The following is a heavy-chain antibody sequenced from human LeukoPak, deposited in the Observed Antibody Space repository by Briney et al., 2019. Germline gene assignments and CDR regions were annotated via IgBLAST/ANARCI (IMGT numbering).Heavy chain of an antibody. J-gene: IGHJ4*02. CDR3: TTWVGAHFDF. V-gene: IGHV3-23*01. CDR1: GFTFSSYA. Sequence: GGSLRLSCAASGFTFSSYAMNWVRQAPGKGLEWVSGISGSGGSTYYADSVKGRFTISRDNSKNTLYLQVNSLRAEDTAVYFCTTWVGAHFDFWGQGTLVTVSS. D-gene: IGHD1-26*01. CDR2: ISGSGGST.